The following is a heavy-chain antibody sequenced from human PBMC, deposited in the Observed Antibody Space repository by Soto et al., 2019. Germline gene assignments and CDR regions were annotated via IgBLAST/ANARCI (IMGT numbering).Heavy chain of an antibody. Sequence: QVQLQESGPGLVKPSETLSLTCTVSGGSISSYYWSWIRQPPGKGLEWIGYIYYSGSTNYHPSLKSRVTISVDTSKNQFSLKLGSVTAADTAVYYCARVAMSVPAWFDPWGQGTLVTVSS. CDR1: GGSISSYY. D-gene: IGHD2-2*01. CDR2: IYYSGST. J-gene: IGHJ5*02. CDR3: ARVAMSVPAWFDP. V-gene: IGHV4-59*01.